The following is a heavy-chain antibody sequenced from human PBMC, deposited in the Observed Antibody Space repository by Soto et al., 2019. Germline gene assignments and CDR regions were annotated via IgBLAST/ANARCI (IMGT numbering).Heavy chain of an antibody. V-gene: IGHV3-21*06. CDR1: GFTFTRYS. D-gene: IGHD3-3*01. CDR2: ISSTTNYI. CDR3: ARDFGHGYYLDY. Sequence: PGGSLRLSCAASGFTFTRYSMNWVRQAPGKGLEWVSSISSTTNYIYYGDSMKGRFTISRDNAKNSLYLEMNSLRAEDTAVYFCARDFGHGYYLDYWGRGTLVTVSS. J-gene: IGHJ4*02.